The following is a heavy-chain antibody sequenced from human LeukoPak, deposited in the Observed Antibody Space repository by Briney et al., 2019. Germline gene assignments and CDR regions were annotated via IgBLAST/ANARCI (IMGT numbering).Heavy chain of an antibody. CDR1: GGSISSGSYY. V-gene: IGHV4-61*02. Sequence: SETLSLTCTVSGGSISSGSYYWSWIRQPAGKGLEWIGRIYTSGSTNYNPSLKSRVTISVDTSKNQFSLKLSSVTAADTAVYYCARTEYSSSSGLLYYYMDVWAKGPRSPSP. CDR3: ARTEYSSSSGLLYYYMDV. CDR2: IYTSGST. D-gene: IGHD6-6*01. J-gene: IGHJ6*03.